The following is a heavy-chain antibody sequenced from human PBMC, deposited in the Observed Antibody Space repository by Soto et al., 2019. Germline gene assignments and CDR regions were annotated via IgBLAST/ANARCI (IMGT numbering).Heavy chain of an antibody. D-gene: IGHD4-17*01. CDR2: IWYDGSNK. J-gene: IGHJ4*02. V-gene: IGHV3-33*01. CDR1: GFTFSSYG. Sequence: GGSLRLSCAASGFTFSSYGMHWVRQAPGKGLEWVAVIWYDGSNKYYADSVKGRFTISRDNSKNTLYLQMNSLRAEDTAVYYCASDRLRWTTGGSFDYWGQGTLVTVSS. CDR3: ASDRLRWTTGGSFDY.